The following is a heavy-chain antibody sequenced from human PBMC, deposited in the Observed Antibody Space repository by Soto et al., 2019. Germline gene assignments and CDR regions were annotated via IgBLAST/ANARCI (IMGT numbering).Heavy chain of an antibody. CDR1: GFTFSTYS. D-gene: IGHD5-18*01. CDR3: AKVTSRERGYSYGTSDY. V-gene: IGHV3-23*01. CDR2: INDIGGST. Sequence: GGSLRLSCAACGFTFSTYSMSWVRQAPWKGLEWVSSINDIGGSTYYADSVKGRFTISRDNSKNTLSLQMNSLRAEDTAVYFCAKVTSRERGYSYGTSDYWGHRTLVAVCS. J-gene: IGHJ4*01.